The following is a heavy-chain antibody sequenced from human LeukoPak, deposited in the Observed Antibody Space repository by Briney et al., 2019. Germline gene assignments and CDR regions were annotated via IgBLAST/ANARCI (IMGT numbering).Heavy chain of an antibody. CDR3: ARGIRGSYGTDY. Sequence: GGSLRLSCVASGSTFSSDWMHWVRQAPGKGLVWVSRINPTGSTSNYEDSVKGRFTISRDNAKNTLYLQINSLRAEDTAVYFCARGIRGSYGTDYWGQGTLVTVSS. V-gene: IGHV3-74*01. J-gene: IGHJ4*02. CDR1: GSTFSSDW. CDR2: INPTGSTS. D-gene: IGHD1-26*01.